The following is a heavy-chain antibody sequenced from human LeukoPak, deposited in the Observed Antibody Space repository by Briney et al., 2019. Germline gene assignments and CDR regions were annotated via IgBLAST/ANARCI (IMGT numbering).Heavy chain of an antibody. D-gene: IGHD3-10*01. CDR2: FNSDGSST. J-gene: IGHJ4*02. Sequence: GGSLRLSCAASGFTFSSYWMHWVRQAPGKGLVWVSRFNSDGSSTSYADSVKGRFTISRDNAKNSLYLQMNSLRAEDTAVYYCARDMKFRGANKASPFDYWGQGTLVTVSS. CDR3: ARDMKFRGANKASPFDY. V-gene: IGHV3-74*01. CDR1: GFTFSSYW.